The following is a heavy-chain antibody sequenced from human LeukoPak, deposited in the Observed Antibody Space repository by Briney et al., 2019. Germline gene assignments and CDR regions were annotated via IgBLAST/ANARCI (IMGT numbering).Heavy chain of an antibody. J-gene: IGHJ4*02. CDR3: ARVPYDSSGYYFHYFDY. V-gene: IGHV1-18*01. D-gene: IGHD3-22*01. CDR1: GYTFTSYG. CDR2: ISAYNGNT. Sequence: ASVKVSCKASGYTFTSYGISWVRQAPGQGLEWMGWISAYNGNTNYAQKLQGRVTMTTDTSTSTAYMELRSPGSDDTAVYYCARVPYDSSGYYFHYFDYWGQGTLVTVSS.